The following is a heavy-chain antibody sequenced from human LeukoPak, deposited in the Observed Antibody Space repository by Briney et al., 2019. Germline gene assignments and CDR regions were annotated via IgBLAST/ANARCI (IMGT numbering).Heavy chain of an antibody. CDR3: ARALKSGSSGYYSDAFDI. CDR1: GFTFSSYD. V-gene: IGHV3-13*01. J-gene: IGHJ3*02. Sequence: GGSLRLSCAASGFTFSSYDMHWVRQATGKGLEWVSAIGTAGDTYYPGSVKGRSTISRENAKNSLYLQMNSLRAGDTAVYYCARALKSGSSGYYSDAFDIWGQGTMVTVSS. D-gene: IGHD3-22*01. CDR2: IGTAGDT.